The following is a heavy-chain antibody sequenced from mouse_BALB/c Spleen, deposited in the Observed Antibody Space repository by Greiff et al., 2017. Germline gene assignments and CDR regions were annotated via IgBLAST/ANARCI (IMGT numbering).Heavy chain of an antibody. CDR1: GYTFTSYY. J-gene: IGHJ4*01. CDR2: VNPSNGGT. D-gene: IGHD2-1*01. Sequence: QVHVKQSGAELVKPGASVKLSCKASGYTFTSYYMYWVKQRPGQGLEWIGEVNPSNGGTNFNEKFKSKATLTVDKSSSTAYMQLSSLTSEDSAVYYCTRTYYGNYFAMDYWGQGTSVTVSS. CDR3: TRTYYGNYFAMDY. V-gene: IGHV1S81*02.